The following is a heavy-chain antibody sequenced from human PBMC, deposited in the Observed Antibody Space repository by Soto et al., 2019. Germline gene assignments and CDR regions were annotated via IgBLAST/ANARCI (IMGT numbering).Heavy chain of an antibody. CDR1: GFTFSSYS. V-gene: IGHV3-21*01. CDR3: ARVGCSSTSCRGDWFDP. J-gene: IGHJ5*02. CDR2: ISSSSSYI. Sequence: GGSLRLSCAASGFTFSSYSMNWVRQAPGKGLEWVSSISSSSSYIYYADSVKGRFTISRDNAKNSLYLQMNSLRAEDTAVYYCARVGCSSTSCRGDWFDPWGQGTLVTVSS. D-gene: IGHD2-2*01.